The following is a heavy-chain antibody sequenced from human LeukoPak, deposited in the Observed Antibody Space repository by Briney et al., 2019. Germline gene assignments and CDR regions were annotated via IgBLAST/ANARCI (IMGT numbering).Heavy chain of an antibody. CDR2: IYYSGST. V-gene: IGHV4-59*08. CDR3: ARHTSRDWIKGAFDI. Sequence: SETLSLTCTVSGGSISSYYWSWIRQPPGKGLEWIGYIYYSGSTNYNPSLKSRVTISVDTSKNQFSLKLSSVTAADTAVYYCARHTSRDWIKGAFDIWGQGTMVTVSS. J-gene: IGHJ3*02. CDR1: GGSISSYY. D-gene: IGHD1/OR15-1a*01.